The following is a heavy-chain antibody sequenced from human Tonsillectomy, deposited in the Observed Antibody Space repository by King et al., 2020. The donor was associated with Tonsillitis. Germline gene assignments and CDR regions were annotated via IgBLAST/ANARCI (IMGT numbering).Heavy chain of an antibody. J-gene: IGHJ5*02. CDR3: ARGLRGGLLAIAQYWFDP. Sequence: QLVQSGAEVKKPGASVKVSCKASGGTFSSYAISWVRQAPGQGLEWMGGIIPIFGTANYAQKFQSRVTITADESTSTAYMELSSLRSEDTAVYYSARGLRGGLLAIAQYWFDPWGQGTLVTVSS. V-gene: IGHV1-69*01. CDR1: GGTFSSYA. D-gene: IGHD2-15*01. CDR2: IIPIFGTA.